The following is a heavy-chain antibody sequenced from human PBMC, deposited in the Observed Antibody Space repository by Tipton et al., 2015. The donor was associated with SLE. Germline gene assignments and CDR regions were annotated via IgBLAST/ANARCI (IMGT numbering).Heavy chain of an antibody. CDR2: IYYAGTT. J-gene: IGHJ3*01. D-gene: IGHD1-1*01. Sequence: LRLSCSVYGGSMGTYYWSWIRQSPERGLEWIGHIYYAGTTNYNPSLESRVTMSVDTSSNHIFLRVSSVTAADTAIYYCARQRNWNRRGALDVWGQGTMVTVSS. CDR1: GGSMGTYY. CDR3: ARQRNWNRRGALDV. V-gene: IGHV4-59*01.